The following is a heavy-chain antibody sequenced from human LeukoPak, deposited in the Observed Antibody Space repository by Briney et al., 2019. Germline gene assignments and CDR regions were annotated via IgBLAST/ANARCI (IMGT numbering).Heavy chain of an antibody. CDR1: GFTFNSYG. J-gene: IGHJ5*02. Sequence: GGSLRLSCAASGFTFNSYGMHWVRQAPGKGLEWVAVISYDGSKKYYADSVKGRFTISRDNAKNSLYLQMNNLRAEDTAVYYCARAGGRSWFDPWGQGTLVTVSS. CDR3: ARAGGRSWFDP. V-gene: IGHV3-30*03. CDR2: ISYDGSKK.